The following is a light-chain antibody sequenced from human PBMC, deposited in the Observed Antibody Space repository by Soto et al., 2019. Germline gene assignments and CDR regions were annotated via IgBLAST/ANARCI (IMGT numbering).Light chain of an antibody. CDR2: EVV. CDR1: KSDIGVYDF. Sequence: QSVMTQAPSASGSPGQSVTISCTGTKSDIGVYDFVSWYQHHPGTAPRLIIYEVVQRPSGVPDRFSGSKSGNTASLTVSGLQAADEADYFCKSYAGSNTYVFGSGTKVTVL. V-gene: IGLV2-8*01. J-gene: IGLJ1*01. CDR3: KSYAGSNTYV.